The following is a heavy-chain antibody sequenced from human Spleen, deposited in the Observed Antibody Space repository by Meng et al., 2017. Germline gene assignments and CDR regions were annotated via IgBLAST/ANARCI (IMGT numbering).Heavy chain of an antibody. Sequence: QVQLQQWGAGLLKPSETLSLPCAVSGGSFSGYYWSWIRQPPGKGLEWIGEINHSGNTNYNPSLKSRVTISVDTSKNQFSLKLSSVTAADTAVYYCARGGGDSWYIDYWGQGTLVTVSS. V-gene: IGHV4-34*01. J-gene: IGHJ4*02. D-gene: IGHD6-13*01. CDR1: GGSFSGYY. CDR3: ARGGGDSWYIDY. CDR2: INHSGNT.